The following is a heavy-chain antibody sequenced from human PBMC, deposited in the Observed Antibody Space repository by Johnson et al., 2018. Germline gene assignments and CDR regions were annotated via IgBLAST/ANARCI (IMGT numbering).Heavy chain of an antibody. Sequence: QVQLVESGGGVVQXGRSXRLXCAASGFTFGNFGMHWVRQAPGKGLAWVAVISYDGSNKYYAASVKGRFTISRDKSKNTLYLQMNSLRAEDTAVYYGEKDPIPDGYYYYMDVWGKGTTVTVSS. CDR2: ISYDGSNK. CDR3: EKDPIPDGYYYYMDV. D-gene: IGHD2-2*02. CDR1: GFTFGNFG. V-gene: IGHV3-30*18. J-gene: IGHJ6*03.